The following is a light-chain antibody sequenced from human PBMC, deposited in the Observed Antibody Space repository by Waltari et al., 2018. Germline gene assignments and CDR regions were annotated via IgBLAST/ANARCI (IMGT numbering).Light chain of an antibody. V-gene: IGLV6-57*04. J-gene: IGLJ2*01. CDR1: SGSIASNY. CDR2: EDN. Sequence: NFMLTQPHSVSESPGKTITISCTRSSGSIASNYVQWYQHRPGSAPTTVIYEDNQKPSGVPDRFSGAIDSSSNSASLTISGLKTEDEADYYCQSSDSSLVVFGGGTKLTVL. CDR3: QSSDSSLVV.